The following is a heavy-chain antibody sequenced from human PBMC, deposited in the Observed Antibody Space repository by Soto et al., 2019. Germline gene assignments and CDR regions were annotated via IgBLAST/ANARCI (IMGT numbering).Heavy chain of an antibody. J-gene: IGHJ5*02. Sequence: SETLSLTCAVSGGSISSGGYSWSWIRQPPGKGLEWIGYIYHSGSTYYNPSLKSRVTMTRNTSISTAYMELSSLRSEDTAVYYCAREHYGNSAWFDPWGQGTLVTVSS. CDR1: GGSISSGGYS. D-gene: IGHD3-10*01. CDR2: IYHSGST. CDR3: AREHYGNSAWFDP. V-gene: IGHV4-30-2*01.